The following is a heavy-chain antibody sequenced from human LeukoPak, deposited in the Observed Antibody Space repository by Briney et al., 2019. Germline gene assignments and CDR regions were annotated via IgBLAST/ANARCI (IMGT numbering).Heavy chain of an antibody. CDR3: TVLADRQFDY. V-gene: IGHV1-2*02. Sequence: ASVKVSCKASGYTFSYYYMHWVRQAPGQGLKWMGGIDPKSGDTNYARKFQGRVTMTRDTSITTAYMDLSGLTSDDTAVYYCTVLADRQFDYWGQGSLVTVSS. CDR2: IDPKSGDT. CDR1: GYTFSYYY. J-gene: IGHJ4*02.